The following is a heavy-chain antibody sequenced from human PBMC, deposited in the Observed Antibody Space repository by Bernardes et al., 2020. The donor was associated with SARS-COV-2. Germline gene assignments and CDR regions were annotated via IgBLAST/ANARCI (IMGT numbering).Heavy chain of an antibody. CDR2: IRASGDST. J-gene: IGHJ4*02. Sequence: GGSLRLSCAGSGFTFTSHAMSWVRQAPGKGLEWVSAIRASGDSTYYADSVKGRFTISRDISKSTLYLQMNGLRAEDTALYYCAKDKGGGSTEPSDYWGQGTLVTVSS. CDR1: GFTFTSHA. D-gene: IGHD2-15*01. V-gene: IGHV3-23*01. CDR3: AKDKGGGSTEPSDY.